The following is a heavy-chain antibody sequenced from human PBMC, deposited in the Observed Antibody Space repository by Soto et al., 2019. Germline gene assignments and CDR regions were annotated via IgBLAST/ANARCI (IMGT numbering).Heavy chain of an antibody. CDR1: GITFSSSA. CDR3: TVQLSGPY. Sequence: GRSSTLSCAASGITFSSSAMSWVRQAPGKGLEWVSTISGSGGSTYYADSVKGRFTVSRDNSKNTLYLQMNSLRAEDTALYYCTVQLSGPYWGHGT. D-gene: IGHD1-1*01. V-gene: IGHV3-23*01. CDR2: ISGSGGST. J-gene: IGHJ4*01.